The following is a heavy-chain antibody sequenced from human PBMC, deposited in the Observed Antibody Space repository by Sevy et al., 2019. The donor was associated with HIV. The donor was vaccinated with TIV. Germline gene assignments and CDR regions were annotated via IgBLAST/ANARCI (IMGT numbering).Heavy chain of an antibody. V-gene: IGHV3-11*01. CDR2: ISSSGSTI. Sequence: GGSLRLSCAASGFTFSDYYMSWIRQAPGKGLEWVSYISSSGSTIYYADSVKGRFTISRDNAKNSLYLQMNSLRAEDTAVYYCATVLGAGAAGAFEIWGQGTMVTVSS. CDR3: ATVLGAGAAGAFEI. CDR1: GFTFSDYY. D-gene: IGHD1-26*01. J-gene: IGHJ3*02.